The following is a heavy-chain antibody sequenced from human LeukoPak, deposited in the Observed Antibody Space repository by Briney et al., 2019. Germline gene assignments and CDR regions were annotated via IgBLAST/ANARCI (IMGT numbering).Heavy chain of an antibody. CDR3: ARSGAYCSGGSCYSDY. Sequence: GESLKISFKGSGYSFTSYWIGWVRQGPGKGLEWVVIIYPGDSDTRYSPPFQGQVTISADKSISTAYLQWSSLKASDTAMYYCARSGAYCSGGSCYSDYWGQGTLGTVSS. D-gene: IGHD2-15*01. V-gene: IGHV5-51*01. CDR1: GYSFTSYW. CDR2: IYPGDSDT. J-gene: IGHJ4*02.